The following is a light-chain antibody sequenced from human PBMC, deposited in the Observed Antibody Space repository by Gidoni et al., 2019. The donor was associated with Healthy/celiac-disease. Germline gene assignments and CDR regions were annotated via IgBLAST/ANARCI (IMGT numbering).Light chain of an antibody. CDR1: QSVSSN. Sequence: EIVMTQSPATLSVSPRERATLSCRASQSVSSNLAWYQQKPAQAPRLLIYGATTRATGIPARCSGSGSGTEFTITISRLQSEDFAVYYCQQYNNWPPPYTFGQGTKLEIK. V-gene: IGKV3-15*01. J-gene: IGKJ2*01. CDR2: GAT. CDR3: QQYNNWPPPYT.